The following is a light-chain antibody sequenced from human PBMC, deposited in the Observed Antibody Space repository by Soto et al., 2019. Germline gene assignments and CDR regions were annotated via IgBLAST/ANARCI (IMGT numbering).Light chain of an antibody. CDR1: QDISNR. J-gene: IGKJ5*01. Sequence: AIQLTQSPSSLSAFVGDRVTITCRASQDISNRVAWYQYKPGKGPKLLIYDASSLESGVPSRFSDSGSGTHVTLTISSLQPDDFATYICQQCRSFPITFGQGTRVEI. V-gene: IGKV1-13*02. CDR3: QQCRSFPIT. CDR2: DAS.